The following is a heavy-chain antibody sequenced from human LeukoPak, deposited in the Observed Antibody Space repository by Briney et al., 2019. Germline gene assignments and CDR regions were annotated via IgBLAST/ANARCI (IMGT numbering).Heavy chain of an antibody. V-gene: IGHV1-8*01. CDR1: GYTFTTSD. CDR2: MNPNSGDT. J-gene: IGHJ4*02. Sequence: GASVKVSCKTSGYTFTTSDINCVRQAPGQGLEWMGWMNPNSGDTSYGQKFRGRVTMTRNTSISTAYMELSSLRPDDTAVYYCARTPTSMIILKSWGQGTLVTVSS. D-gene: IGHD3-16*01. CDR3: ARTPTSMIILKS.